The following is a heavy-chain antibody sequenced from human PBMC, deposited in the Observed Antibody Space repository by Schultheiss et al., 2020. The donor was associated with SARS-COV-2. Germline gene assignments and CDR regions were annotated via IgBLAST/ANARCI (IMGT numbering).Heavy chain of an antibody. V-gene: IGHV3-30*03. Sequence: GGSLRLSCAASGFTFSSYGMHWVRQAPGKGLEWVAVISYDGSNKYYADSVKGRFTISRDNSKNTLYLQMNSLRAEDTAVYYCARGAGFRGVLDYWGQGTLVTVSS. J-gene: IGHJ4*02. CDR2: ISYDGSNK. CDR1: GFTFSSYG. CDR3: ARGAGFRGVLDY. D-gene: IGHD3-10*01.